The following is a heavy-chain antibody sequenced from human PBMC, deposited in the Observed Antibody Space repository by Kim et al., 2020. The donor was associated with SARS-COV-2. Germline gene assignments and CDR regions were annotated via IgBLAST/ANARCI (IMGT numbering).Heavy chain of an antibody. CDR2: INHSGST. CDR1: GGSFSGYY. Sequence: SETLSLTCAVYGGSFSGYYWSWIRQPPGKGLEWIGEINHSGSTNYNPSLKSRVTISVDTSKNQFSLKLSSVTAADTAVYYCARGYWEAYFDYWGQGTLVTVSS. D-gene: IGHD1-26*01. V-gene: IGHV4-34*01. CDR3: ARGYWEAYFDY. J-gene: IGHJ4*02.